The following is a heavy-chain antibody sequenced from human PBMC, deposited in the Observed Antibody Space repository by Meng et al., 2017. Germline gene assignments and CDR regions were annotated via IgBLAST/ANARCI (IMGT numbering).Heavy chain of an antibody. V-gene: IGHV4-34*01. CDR2: INHSGST. CDR1: GGSFSGYY. J-gene: IGHJ4*02. D-gene: IGHD4-17*01. CDR3: ARSHSVTIVAFDY. Sequence: QVQLQQWGAGRFKPSDTLSLTCAVYGGSFSGYYWSWIRQSPGKGLEWIGEINHSGSTNYNPSLKSRVTMSLDTSKNQFSLRLSSVTAADTAVYYCARSHSVTIVAFDYWGQGTLVTVSS.